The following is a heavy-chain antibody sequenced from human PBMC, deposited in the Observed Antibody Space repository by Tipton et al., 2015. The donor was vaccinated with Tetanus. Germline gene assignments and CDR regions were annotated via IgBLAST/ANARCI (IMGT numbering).Heavy chain of an antibody. CDR1: GGSISSGEYY. J-gene: IGHJ5*02. CDR3: AKDQGGGRVVRLNWFDP. CDR2: IYYSGST. Sequence: TLSLTCNVSGGSISSGEYYWNWIRQQPGKGPEWIGYIYYSGSTYYNPSLKSRVTISVDTSKNQFSLKMNSVTAADTAMYYCAKDQGGGRVVRLNWFDPWGPGTLVTVSS. D-gene: IGHD6-6*01. V-gene: IGHV4-31*03.